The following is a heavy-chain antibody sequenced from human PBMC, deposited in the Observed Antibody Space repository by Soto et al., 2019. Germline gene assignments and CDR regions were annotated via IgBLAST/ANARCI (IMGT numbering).Heavy chain of an antibody. CDR2: IYHSGST. V-gene: IGHV4-4*02. J-gene: IGHJ6*03. CDR3: ARVYRLSVRYYYYYMDV. CDR1: SGSISSSNW. D-gene: IGHD5-18*01. Sequence: SETLSLTCAVSSGSISSSNWWSWVRQPPGKGLEWIGEIYHSGSTNYNPSLKSRVTISVDKSKNQFSLKLSSVTAADTAVYYCARVYRLSVRYYYYYMDVWGKGTTVTVSS.